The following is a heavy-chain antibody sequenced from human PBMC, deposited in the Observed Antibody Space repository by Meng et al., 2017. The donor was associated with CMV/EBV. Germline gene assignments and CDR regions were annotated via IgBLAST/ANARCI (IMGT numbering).Heavy chain of an antibody. J-gene: IGHJ4*02. CDR3: VRGGIATRPNY. CDR1: GGSVSSGSYY. D-gene: IGHD1-1*01. CDR2: INHSGSP. Sequence: CTVSGGSVSSGSYYWSWIRQPPGKGLEWIGEINHSGSPNYNPSLKSRVTMAVDTPKNQFSLRLSSVTAADTAVYYCVRGGIATRPNYWGQGTLVTVSS. V-gene: IGHV4-61*01.